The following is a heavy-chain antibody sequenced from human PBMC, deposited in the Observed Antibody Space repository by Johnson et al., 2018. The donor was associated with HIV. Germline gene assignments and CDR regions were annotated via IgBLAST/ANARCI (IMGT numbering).Heavy chain of an antibody. J-gene: IGHJ3*02. V-gene: IGHV3-30*02. Sequence: QVQLVESGGGVFQPGGSLRLSCAASGFTFSSYGMHWVRQAPGKGLEWVAFIRYDGSTKDYADSVTGRFTISRDNSKNTLYLHMNSLRAEDTAVYYCTTADSSGYFDAFDIWGQGTMVTVSS. CDR3: TTADSSGYFDAFDI. CDR2: IRYDGSTK. D-gene: IGHD3-22*01. CDR1: GFTFSSYG.